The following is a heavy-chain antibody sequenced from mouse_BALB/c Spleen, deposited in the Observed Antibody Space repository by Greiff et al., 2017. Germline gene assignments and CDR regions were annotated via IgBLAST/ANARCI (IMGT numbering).Heavy chain of an antibody. Sequence: EVKLVESGGGLVKPGGSLKLSCAASGFTFSSYAMSWVRQTPEKRLEWVASISSGGSTYYPDSVKGRFTISRDNARNILYLQMSSLRSEDTAMYYCAREKKNYAMDYWGQGTSVTVSS. V-gene: IGHV5-6-5*01. CDR2: ISSGGST. J-gene: IGHJ4*01. CDR1: GFTFSSYA. CDR3: AREKKNYAMDY.